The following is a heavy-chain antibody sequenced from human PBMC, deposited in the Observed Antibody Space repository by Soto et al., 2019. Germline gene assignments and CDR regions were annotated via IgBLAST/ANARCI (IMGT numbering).Heavy chain of an antibody. CDR3: ARERYSYGPLDY. CDR2: IGTAGDT. J-gene: IGHJ4*02. V-gene: IGHV3-13*01. CDR1: GFTFSSYD. D-gene: IGHD5-18*01. Sequence: GSLRLSCAASGFTFSSYDMHWVRQATGKGLEWVSAIGTAGDTYYPGSVKGRFTISRENAKNSLYLQMNSLRAEDTAVYYCARERYSYGPLDYWGQGTLVTVSS.